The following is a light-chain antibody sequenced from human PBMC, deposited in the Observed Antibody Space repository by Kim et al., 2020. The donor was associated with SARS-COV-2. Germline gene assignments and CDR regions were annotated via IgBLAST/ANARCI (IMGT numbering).Light chain of an antibody. CDR3: QQTHSLPLT. J-gene: IGKJ4*01. V-gene: IGKV1-39*01. Sequence: ASIGERVTIACRASQRISAYLNWYQQKPGKAPKLLISSASDVRSGIPSRFSGSGSGTEFTLTINGLRPEDFAVYYCQQTHSLPLTFGAGTKVDIK. CDR1: QRISAY. CDR2: SAS.